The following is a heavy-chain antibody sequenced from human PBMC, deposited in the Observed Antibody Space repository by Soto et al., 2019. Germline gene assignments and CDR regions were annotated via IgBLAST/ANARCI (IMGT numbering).Heavy chain of an antibody. V-gene: IGHV4-4*07. CDR3: ARDGEGKWNYYYYGMDV. D-gene: IGHD3-10*01. CDR2: IYTSGST. Sequence: SETLSLTCTVSGGSISSYYWSWIRQPAGKGLEWIGRIYTSGSTNYNPSLKSRVTMSVDTSKNQFSLKLSSVTAADTAVYYCARDGEGKWNYYYYGMDVWGQGTTVTVSS. J-gene: IGHJ6*02. CDR1: GGSISSYY.